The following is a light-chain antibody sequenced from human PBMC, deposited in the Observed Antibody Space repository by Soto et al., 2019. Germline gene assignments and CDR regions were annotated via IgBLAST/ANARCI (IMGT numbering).Light chain of an antibody. J-gene: IGLJ3*02. CDR2: RNN. V-gene: IGLV1-47*01. Sequence: SVLTQPPSASGTPGQRVTISCSGRSSNIGSNYVYWYQQLPGTAPKLLIYRNNQRPSGVPDRFSGSKSGTSASLAISGLRSEDEADYYCAAWDDSPQGVFGGGTKLTVL. CDR3: AAWDDSPQGV. CDR1: SSNIGSNY.